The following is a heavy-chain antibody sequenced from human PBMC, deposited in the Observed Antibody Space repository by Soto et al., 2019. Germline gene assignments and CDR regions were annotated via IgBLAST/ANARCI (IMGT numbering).Heavy chain of an antibody. CDR3: ARGNIVLMVYAIGEFDY. D-gene: IGHD2-8*01. J-gene: IGHJ4*02. V-gene: IGHV1-18*01. CDR2: ISAYNGNT. Sequence: QVQLVQSGAEVKKPGASVKVSCKASGHTFTSYGISWVRQAPGQGLEWMGWISAYNGNTNYAQKLQGRVTMTTDTSTSTAYMELRSLRSDDTAVYYCARGNIVLMVYAIGEFDYWGQGTLVTVSS. CDR1: GHTFTSYG.